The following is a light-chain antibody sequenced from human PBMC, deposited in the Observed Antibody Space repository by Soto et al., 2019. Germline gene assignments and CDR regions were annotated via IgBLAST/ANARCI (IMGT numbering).Light chain of an antibody. CDR3: SSYTSSSTLVV. CDR2: DVS. CDR1: SSDVGAYNY. V-gene: IGLV2-14*03. J-gene: IGLJ2*01. Sequence: QSALTQPASVSGSPGQSITISCTGTSSDVGAYNYVSWYQQHPSKAPKLMIYDVSHRPSGVSNRVSGSKSGNTASLTISGLQAEDEADYYCSSYTSSSTLVVFGGGTKLTVL.